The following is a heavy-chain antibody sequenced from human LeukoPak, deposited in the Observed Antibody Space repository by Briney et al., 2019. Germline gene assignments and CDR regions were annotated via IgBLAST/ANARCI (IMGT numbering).Heavy chain of an antibody. Sequence: SETLSLTCTVSGGSISGYYWSWFRQPAGKGLEWIGRVYTSGTTNYNPSLKSRVTMSIDASKNQFSLKLTSVTAADTAVYYCARGFGHPWGQGTWSPSPQ. D-gene: IGHD3-10*01. CDR1: GGSISGYY. J-gene: IGHJ5*02. CDR2: VYTSGTT. V-gene: IGHV4-4*07. CDR3: ARGFGHP.